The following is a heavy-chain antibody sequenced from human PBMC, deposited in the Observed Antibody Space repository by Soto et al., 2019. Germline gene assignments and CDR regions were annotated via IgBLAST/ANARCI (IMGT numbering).Heavy chain of an antibody. J-gene: IGHJ4*01. D-gene: IGHD3-16*01. V-gene: IGHV3-23*01. Sequence: LRLSCAASGFTFSTYAMGWVRQAPGKGLEWVSVFSATGVSTYNADSVKGRFTISRDNSKDTLYLEMSTLRAEDAAVHYCARAPRTYDFPFYFDYWGHGTLVTVSS. CDR1: GFTFSTYA. CDR3: ARAPRTYDFPFYFDY. CDR2: FSATGVST.